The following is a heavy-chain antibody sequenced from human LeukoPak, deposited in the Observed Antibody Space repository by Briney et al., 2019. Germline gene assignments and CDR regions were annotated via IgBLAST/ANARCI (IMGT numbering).Heavy chain of an antibody. CDR1: GYTFTGYN. Sequence: ASVKVSCKASGYTFTGYNMHWVRPAPGQGLEWMGWLIPNIGGTNYAQKFQGRVTMTRDTSISTAYMELTRLRSDDTAVYYCARAPRGYCSGGSCFNYWGQGTLVTVSS. CDR2: LIPNIGGT. J-gene: IGHJ4*02. D-gene: IGHD2-15*01. V-gene: IGHV1-2*02. CDR3: ARAPRGYCSGGSCFNY.